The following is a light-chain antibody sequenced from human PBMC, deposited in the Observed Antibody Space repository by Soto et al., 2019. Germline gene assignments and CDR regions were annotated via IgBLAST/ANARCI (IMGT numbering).Light chain of an antibody. Sequence: EIVLTQSPGTLSLSPGERATLSCRASQSVSSSYLAWYQQKPGQPPRLLSYGATSRATGIPARFSGSGSGTHFTLTISRLEHEEFEVYYCHQYASSPLTFGGGTKVEIK. CDR1: QSVSSSY. V-gene: IGKV3-20*01. CDR2: GAT. J-gene: IGKJ4*01. CDR3: HQYASSPLT.